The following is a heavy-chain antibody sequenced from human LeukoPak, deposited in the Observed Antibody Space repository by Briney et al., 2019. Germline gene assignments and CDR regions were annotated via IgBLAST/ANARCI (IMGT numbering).Heavy chain of an antibody. CDR1: GFTFSTYA. CDR2: ISFSGGST. Sequence: GGSLRLSCAASGFTFSTYAMTWVRQAPGKGLEWVAGISFSGGSTDYADSVKGRFAISRDNSKNRLYLQMNSLRAEDTAVYFCARDQGYSAYDLSPGYFYMDVWGKGTTVTVSS. J-gene: IGHJ6*03. V-gene: IGHV3-23*01. D-gene: IGHD5-12*01. CDR3: ARDQGYSAYDLSPGYFYMDV.